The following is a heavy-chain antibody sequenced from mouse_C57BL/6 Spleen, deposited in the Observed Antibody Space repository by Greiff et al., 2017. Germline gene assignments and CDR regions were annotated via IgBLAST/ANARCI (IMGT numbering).Heavy chain of an antibody. CDR2: IYPRSGNT. CDR1: GYTFTSYG. D-gene: IGHD3-2*02. Sequence: QVQLQQSGAELARPGASVKLSCKASGYTFTSYGISWVKQSPGQGLEWIGEIYPRSGNTYYNEKFKGKATLTADKSSSTAYMELRSLPSEDSAVYVCARRARDSAGSLYFDYWGQGTTLTVSS. J-gene: IGHJ2*01. V-gene: IGHV1-81*01. CDR3: ARRARDSAGSLYFDY.